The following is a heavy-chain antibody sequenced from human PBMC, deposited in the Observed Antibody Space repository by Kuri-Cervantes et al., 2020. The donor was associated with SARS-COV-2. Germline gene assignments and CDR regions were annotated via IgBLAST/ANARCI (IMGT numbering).Heavy chain of an antibody. CDR2: IYYSGST. CDR3: ARADVYYYDSRGLGAFDI. CDR1: GGSISSYY. V-gene: IGHV4-59*01. Sequence: ESLKISCAVYGGSISSYYWSWIRQPPGKGLEWIGYIYYSGSTNYNPSLKSRVTISVDTSKNQFSLKLSSVTAADTAVYYCARADVYYYDSRGLGAFDIWGQGTMVTVSS. J-gene: IGHJ3*02. D-gene: IGHD3-22*01.